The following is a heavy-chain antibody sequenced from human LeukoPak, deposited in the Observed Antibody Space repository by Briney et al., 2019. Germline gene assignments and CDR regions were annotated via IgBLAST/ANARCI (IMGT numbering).Heavy chain of an antibody. Sequence: GGSLRLSCAASGFIFSDYAMPWVRQAPDKGLHWVAVISFDGKVKYHADSVKGRFTISRDSSKNTLYLQMNSLRPEESGVYYCARDMIKGPPDYLDYWGQGTLVTVSS. CDR2: ISFDGKVK. D-gene: IGHD3-22*01. CDR3: ARDMIKGPPDYLDY. CDR1: GFIFSDYA. V-gene: IGHV3-30*04. J-gene: IGHJ4*02.